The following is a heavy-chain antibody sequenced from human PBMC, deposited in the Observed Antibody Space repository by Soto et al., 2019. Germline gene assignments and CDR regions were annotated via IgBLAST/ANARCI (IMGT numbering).Heavy chain of an antibody. Sequence: QVQLVQSGPEVKKTGTSVKVSCKASGGTFSSRAISWVRQAPGQGLEWMGGIIPVSGRVNYAEKFQDRVTIKADESTGTVYIVLSSLRSEDTALYYCANSRGGTFLGYHGMDIWGQGTTVSVSS. J-gene: IGHJ6*02. CDR3: ANSRGGTFLGYHGMDI. D-gene: IGHD3-16*01. V-gene: IGHV1-69*01. CDR1: GGTFSSRA. CDR2: IIPVSGRV.